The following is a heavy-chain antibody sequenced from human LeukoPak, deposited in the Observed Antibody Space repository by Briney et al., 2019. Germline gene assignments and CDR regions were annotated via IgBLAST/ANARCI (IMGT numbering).Heavy chain of an antibody. J-gene: IGHJ4*02. V-gene: IGHV3-11*01. CDR1: GFTFSDYY. CDR2: ISSSGSTI. D-gene: IGHD3-3*01. Sequence: GGSLRLSCAASGFTFSDYYMSWTRQAPGKGLEWVSYISSSGSTIYYADSVKGRFTISRDNAKNSLYLQTNSLRAEDTAVYYCASQHDFWSGYYDYWGQGTLVTVSS. CDR3: ASQHDFWSGYYDY.